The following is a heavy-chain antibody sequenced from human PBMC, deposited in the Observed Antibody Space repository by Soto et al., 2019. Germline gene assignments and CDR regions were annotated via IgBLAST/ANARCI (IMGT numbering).Heavy chain of an antibody. D-gene: IGHD2-21*02. CDR2: ISFDGTAT. V-gene: IGHV3-74*03. J-gene: IGHJ3*02. CDR3: VRDPRLRGHPFDI. CDR1: GFTFSDSW. Sequence: EVQLVESGGGLVQPGGSLRLSCVASGFTFSDSWMHWVRQAPGKGLMWVSRISFDGTATTSADSVRGRFSISRYNAKNTLFLQIDHLRADRKAMYYCVRDPRLRGHPFDIWGQGTFVTVSS.